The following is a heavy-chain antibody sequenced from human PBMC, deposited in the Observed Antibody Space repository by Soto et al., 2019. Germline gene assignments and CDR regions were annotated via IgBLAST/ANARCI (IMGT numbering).Heavy chain of an antibody. CDR3: ARERSHYYDSSGYYERADWFDP. V-gene: IGHV4-59*01. CDR2: IYYSGST. CDR1: GGSISSYY. Sequence: LSLTCTVSGGSISSYYWSWIRQPPGKGLEWIGYIYYSGSTNYNPSLKSRVTISVDTSKNQFSLKLSSVTAADTAVYYCARERSHYYDSSGYYERADWFDPWGQGTLVTVSS. J-gene: IGHJ5*02. D-gene: IGHD3-22*01.